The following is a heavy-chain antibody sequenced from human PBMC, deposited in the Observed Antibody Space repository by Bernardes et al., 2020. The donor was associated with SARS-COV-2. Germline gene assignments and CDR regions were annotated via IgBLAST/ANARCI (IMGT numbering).Heavy chain of an antibody. CDR1: GASFTGYY. D-gene: IGHD3-22*01. J-gene: IGHJ4*02. V-gene: IGHV4-34*01. Sequence: SESLSLTCTVYGASFTGYYWSWIRQSPGKGPEWIGEINHSGGTNYNPSLKSRVTIFVDMSKKQFFLNLNSATTADTAVYYCSRNRPSDYDSSGYPADFWGQGTLVTVSS. CDR3: SRNRPSDYDSSGYPADF. CDR2: INHSGGT.